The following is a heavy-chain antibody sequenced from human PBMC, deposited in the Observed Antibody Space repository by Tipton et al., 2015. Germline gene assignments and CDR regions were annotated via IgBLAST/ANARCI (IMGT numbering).Heavy chain of an antibody. CDR2: IYYSGTT. D-gene: IGHD1-14*01. Sequence: TLSLTCTVSDGYISSYYWSWIRQSPGKGLDWIGNIYYSGTTNYNPSFKSRVTISVDTSKIQFSLKLSSVTAADTTVYYGATGTSRFAPWGQGTLVTVSS. V-gene: IGHV4-59*01. J-gene: IGHJ5*02. CDR3: ATGTSRFAP. CDR1: DGYISSYY.